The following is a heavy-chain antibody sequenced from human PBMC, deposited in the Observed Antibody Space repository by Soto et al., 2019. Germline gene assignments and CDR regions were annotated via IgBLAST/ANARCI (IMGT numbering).Heavy chain of an antibody. Sequence: PGESLKISCKGSGYSFTSYWISWVRQMPGKGLEWMGRIDPSDSYTNYSPSFQGHVTISADKSISTAYLQWSSLKASDTAMYCCASLSSERDDYYYYGMDVWGQGTTVTVYS. V-gene: IGHV5-10-1*01. CDR2: IDPSDSYT. CDR1: GYSFTSYW. J-gene: IGHJ6*02. CDR3: ASLSSERDDYYYYGMDV.